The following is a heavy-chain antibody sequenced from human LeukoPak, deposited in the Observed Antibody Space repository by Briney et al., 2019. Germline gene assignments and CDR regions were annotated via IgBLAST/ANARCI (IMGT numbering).Heavy chain of an antibody. J-gene: IGHJ5*02. D-gene: IGHD2-15*01. CDR2: IDTNTGNP. CDR1: GYTFTNYV. CDR3: ARSLPSNWFDP. V-gene: IGHV7-4-1*02. Sequence: ASVKVSCKTSGYTFTNYVMNWVRQAPGQGLEGMGWIDTNTGNPTYVQGFTGRFVFSLDTSVSTAYLQISNLKAEDTAVYYCARSLPSNWFDPWGQGTQVTVSS.